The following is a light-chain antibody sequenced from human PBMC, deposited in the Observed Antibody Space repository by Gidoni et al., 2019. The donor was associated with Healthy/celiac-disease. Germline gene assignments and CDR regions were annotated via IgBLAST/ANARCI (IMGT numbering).Light chain of an antibody. CDR3: QSYDSSNFWV. J-gene: IGLJ3*02. Sequence: NFMLTQPHSLSESPGNTVTISCTRSSGSIDSNYVQWYQQRPGRAPTTLIYEDHQRPSGVPDRLSGSIDRSSNAASLTISGLKTEDEADYYCQSYDSSNFWVFGGGTKLTVL. V-gene: IGLV6-57*04. CDR2: EDH. CDR1: SGSIDSNY.